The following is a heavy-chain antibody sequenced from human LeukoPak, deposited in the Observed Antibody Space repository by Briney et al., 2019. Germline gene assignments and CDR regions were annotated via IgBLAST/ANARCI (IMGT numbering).Heavy chain of an antibody. Sequence: PGGSLRLSCAASGFTFSSYSMSWVRQAPGKGLEWVSSISSSSSTIYYADSVRGRFTISRDNAKNSLYLQMNTLRDEDTAVYYCARERRGIAAADIDYWGQETLVTVSS. CDR2: ISSSSSTI. CDR1: GFTFSSYS. V-gene: IGHV3-48*02. J-gene: IGHJ4*02. D-gene: IGHD6-13*01. CDR3: ARERRGIAAADIDY.